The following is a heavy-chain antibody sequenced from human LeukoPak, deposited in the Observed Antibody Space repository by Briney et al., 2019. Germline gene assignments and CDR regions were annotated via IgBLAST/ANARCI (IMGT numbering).Heavy chain of an antibody. CDR2: ISSSSSYI. D-gene: IGHD6-13*01. CDR3: ARVSSSWFRPLDY. CDR1: GFTFSSYS. J-gene: IGHJ4*02. V-gene: IGHV3-21*01. Sequence: PGGSLRLSCAASGFTFSSYSMNWVRQAPGKGLEWVSSISSSSSYIYYADSVKGRFTISRDNAKNSLYLQMNSLRAEDTAVYYCARVSSSWFRPLDYWGQGTLVTASS.